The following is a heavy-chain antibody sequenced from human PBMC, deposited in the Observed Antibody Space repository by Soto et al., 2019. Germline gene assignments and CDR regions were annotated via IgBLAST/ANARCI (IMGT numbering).Heavy chain of an antibody. CDR2: INPNSGGT. CDR1: GYTFTGYY. CDR3: ARGFNVLRFLEWSWPYYGMDV. D-gene: IGHD3-3*01. J-gene: IGHJ6*02. Sequence: ASVKVSCKASGYTFTGYYMHWVRQAPGQGLEWMGWINPNSGGTNYAQKFQGWVTMTRDTSISTAYMELSRLRSDDTAVYYCARGFNVLRFLEWSWPYYGMDVWGQGTTVTVS. V-gene: IGHV1-2*04.